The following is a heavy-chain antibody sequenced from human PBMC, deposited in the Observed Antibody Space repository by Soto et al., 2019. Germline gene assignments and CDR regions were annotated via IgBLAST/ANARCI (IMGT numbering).Heavy chain of an antibody. CDR1: GYTFNSYG. V-gene: IGHV1-18*04. D-gene: IGHD2-2*01. Sequence: ASVKVSCKASGYTFNSYGISWVRQAPGQGLEWMGWISGYNGNTNYAQKLQGRVIMTTDTSTNTANMELRSLRSDDTAVDYCARDLVPAAIPSDYGMDVWGQGTTVTVSS. CDR3: ARDLVPAAIPSDYGMDV. J-gene: IGHJ6*02. CDR2: ISGYNGNT.